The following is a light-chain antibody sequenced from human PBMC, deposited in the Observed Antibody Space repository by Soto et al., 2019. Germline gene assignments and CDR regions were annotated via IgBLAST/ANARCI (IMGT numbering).Light chain of an antibody. V-gene: IGKV3-15*01. CDR1: QSVRSN. J-gene: IGKJ1*01. CDR3: QQYDNWPAWT. Sequence: EIVMTQSPATLSVSPGGRATLSCRASQSVRSNLAWFQQRPGQAPRLLIYGASTRATGLPARFSGSGSGTEFPLTINSLQSEDFAVYYCQQYDNWPAWTFGQGTKVEI. CDR2: GAS.